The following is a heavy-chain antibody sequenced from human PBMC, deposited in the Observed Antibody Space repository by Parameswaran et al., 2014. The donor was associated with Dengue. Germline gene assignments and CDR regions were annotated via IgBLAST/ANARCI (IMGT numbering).Heavy chain of an antibody. CDR3: ARTGSVWGSYRYTGFRDY. D-gene: IGHD3-16*02. V-gene: IGHV4-31*02. Sequence: RWIRQPPGKGLEWIGYIYYSGSTYYNPSLKSRVTISVDTSKNQFSLKLSSVTAADTAVYYCARTGSVWGSYRYTGFRDYWGQGTPVTVSS. J-gene: IGHJ4*02. CDR2: IYYSGST.